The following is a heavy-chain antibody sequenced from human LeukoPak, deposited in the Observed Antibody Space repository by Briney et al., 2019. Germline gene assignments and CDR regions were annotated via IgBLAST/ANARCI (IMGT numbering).Heavy chain of an antibody. J-gene: IGHJ4*02. CDR3: ARVPHNYYDSSGYPYYFDY. V-gene: IGHV1-18*01. CDR2: ISAYNGNT. D-gene: IGHD3-22*01. CDR1: GYTFTSYG. Sequence: EASVKVSCKASGYTFTSYGISWVRQAPGQGLEWMGWISAYNGNTNYAQKLQGRVTMTTDTSTSTAYMELRSLRSDDTAVYYCARVPHNYYDSSGYPYYFDYWGQGTLVTVSS.